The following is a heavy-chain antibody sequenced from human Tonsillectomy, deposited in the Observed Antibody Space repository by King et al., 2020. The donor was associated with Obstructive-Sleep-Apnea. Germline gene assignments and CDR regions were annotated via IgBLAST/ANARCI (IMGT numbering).Heavy chain of an antibody. J-gene: IGHJ4*02. D-gene: IGHD3/OR15-3a*01. CDR3: ATAMGRATDDLAPAFEY. V-gene: IGHV3-53*04. CDR2: IYRGGAT. Sequence: VQLVESGGDLAQPGGSLRLSCVASRFSVSSNFMSWVRQAPGKGLEWVSVIYRGGATYYADSVKGRFTISRHNSKNTLYLQMNSLRSDDTAMYYCATAMGRATDDLAPAFEYWGQGTLVTVSS. CDR1: RFSVSSNF.